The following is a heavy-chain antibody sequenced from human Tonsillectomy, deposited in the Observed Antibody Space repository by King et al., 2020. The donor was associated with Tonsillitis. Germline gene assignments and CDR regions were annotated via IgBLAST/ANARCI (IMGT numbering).Heavy chain of an antibody. Sequence: EWQLVQSRAEVKKPGESLKISCKGSGYSFTSYWIGWVRQMPGKGLEWMGLIYPGDSDTRYSPSFQGQVTISADKSISTAYLQWSSLKASDTAMYYCARPQDSGSYLQSGGMDVGGQGTTVTVSS. J-gene: IGHJ6*02. CDR3: ARPQDSGSYLQSGGMDV. CDR1: GYSFTSYW. CDR2: IYPGDSDT. V-gene: IGHV5-51*01. D-gene: IGHD1-26*01.